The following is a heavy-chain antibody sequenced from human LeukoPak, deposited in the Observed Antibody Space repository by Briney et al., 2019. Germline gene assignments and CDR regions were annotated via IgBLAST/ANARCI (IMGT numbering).Heavy chain of an antibody. V-gene: IGHV3-11*01. J-gene: IGHJ4*02. CDR3: ARDPSSSSFFDY. CDR1: GFTFSDYY. CDR2: ISSSGSTI. D-gene: IGHD6-6*01. Sequence: PGGSLRLSCAASGFTFSDYYMSWIRQAPGKGLEWVSYISSSGSTIYYADSVKGRFTISRDNAKNSLYLQVNSLRAEDTAVYYCARDPSSSSFFDYWGQGTLVTVSS.